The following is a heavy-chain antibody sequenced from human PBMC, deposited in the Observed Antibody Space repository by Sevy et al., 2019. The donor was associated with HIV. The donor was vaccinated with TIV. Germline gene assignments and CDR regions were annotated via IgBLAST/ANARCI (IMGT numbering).Heavy chain of an antibody. CDR3: ARDLAIAVAAPDS. J-gene: IGHJ4*02. V-gene: IGHV1-18*04. D-gene: IGHD6-19*01. CDR1: GYTFTSYG. CDR2: ISAHNGNA. Sequence: ASVKVSCKASGYTFTSYGITWVRQAPGQGLEWMGWISAHNGNAHYAQNFQDRVTMTTDTSTSTVYIELRSLRSDDTAVYYCARDLAIAVAAPDSWGQGTLVTVSS.